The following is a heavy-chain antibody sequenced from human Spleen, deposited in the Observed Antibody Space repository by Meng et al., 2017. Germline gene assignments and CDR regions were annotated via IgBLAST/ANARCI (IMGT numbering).Heavy chain of an antibody. Sequence: QVQLVQSGAEVKKPGASVTVSCKTSGYTFTSYGISWVRQAPGQGLEWMGWISVYNGNTNYAQKFQGRVTITADKSTSTAYMELSSLRSKDTAVYYCARVGATAFDYWGQGTLVTVSS. D-gene: IGHD1-26*01. CDR1: GYTFTSYG. CDR3: ARVGATAFDY. CDR2: ISVYNGNT. V-gene: IGHV1-18*01. J-gene: IGHJ4*02.